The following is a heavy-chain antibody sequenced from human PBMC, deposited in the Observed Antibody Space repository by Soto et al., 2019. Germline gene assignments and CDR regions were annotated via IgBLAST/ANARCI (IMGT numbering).Heavy chain of an antibody. CDR2: VSGRGGST. CDR1: GFTFNHYA. D-gene: IGHD3-9*01. V-gene: IGHV3-23*01. J-gene: IGHJ4*02. Sequence: VQLLESGGGLVQPGGSLRLAGTASGFTFNHYAMSWVRQAPGKGLEWVSAVSGRGGSTKYADSVKGRFIISRDHSNSTLYLQMDSLRGEDTAVYYCARTLYDHLTGYGYWGQGTVVTVSS. CDR3: ARTLYDHLTGYGY.